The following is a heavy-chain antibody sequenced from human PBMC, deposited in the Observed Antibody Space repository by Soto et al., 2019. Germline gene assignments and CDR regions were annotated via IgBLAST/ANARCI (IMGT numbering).Heavy chain of an antibody. CDR2: ISGSGGST. CDR1: GFTFSSYA. D-gene: IGHD6-13*01. Sequence: EVQLLESGGGLVQPGGSLRLSCAASGFTFSSYAMSWVRQAPGKGLEWVSAISGSGGSTYYADSVKGRFTISRDNSKNTLYLQMSSLRAEDTAVYYCAKDQQQLSRYYYYYGMDVWGQGTTVTVSS. V-gene: IGHV3-23*01. J-gene: IGHJ6*02. CDR3: AKDQQQLSRYYYYYGMDV.